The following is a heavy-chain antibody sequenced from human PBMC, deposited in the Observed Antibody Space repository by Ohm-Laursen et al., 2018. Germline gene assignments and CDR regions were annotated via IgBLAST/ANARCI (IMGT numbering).Heavy chain of an antibody. D-gene: IGHD3/OR15-3a*01. J-gene: IGHJ4*02. V-gene: IGHV3-53*01. CDR1: AFTVSSNY. Sequence: GSLRLSCAASAFTVSSNYMSWVRQAPGKGLEWVAISYSDGRIYYADSVKGRFTISRDNSKNTVYLQMNSLRAEDTAVYYCAVGPNTYYFDWWGQGTLVTVSS. CDR2: SYSDGRI. CDR3: AVGPNTYYFDW.